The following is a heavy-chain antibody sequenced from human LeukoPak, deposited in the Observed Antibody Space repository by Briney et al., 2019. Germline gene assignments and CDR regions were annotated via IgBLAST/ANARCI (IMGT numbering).Heavy chain of an antibody. Sequence: ASVKVSCKASGYTFTAYHMHWVRQAPGQGLEWMGQINPNSGDTNYAQKFQGRVTMTRDTSISTAYMELSRLRSDDTAVYYCVRDYCSSTSCLFDYWGQGTLVSVSS. V-gene: IGHV1-2*06. CDR1: GYTFTAYH. J-gene: IGHJ4*02. CDR2: INPNSGDT. D-gene: IGHD2-2*01. CDR3: VRDYCSSTSCLFDY.